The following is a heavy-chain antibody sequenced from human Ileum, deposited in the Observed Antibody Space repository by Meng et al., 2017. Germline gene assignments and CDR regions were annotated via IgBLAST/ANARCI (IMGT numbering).Heavy chain of an antibody. CDR2: ISQESGRT. D-gene: IGHD2-21*01. CDR3: VRNEGYSLGD. Sequence: SGPSLGEASGTLHPPFAVSGGSISIRFLWRWGPPPPGNGVGVIWEISQESGRTNYNPSLKSPFPISLDKSKYQFSLNLNSVTAADTAVYYCVRNEGYSLGDWGQGTLVTVSS. J-gene: IGHJ4*02. CDR1: GGSISIRFL. V-gene: IGHV4-4*02.